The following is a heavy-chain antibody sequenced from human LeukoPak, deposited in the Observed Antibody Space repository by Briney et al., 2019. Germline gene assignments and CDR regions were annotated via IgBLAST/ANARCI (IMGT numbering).Heavy chain of an antibody. CDR1: GITFSSYA. J-gene: IGHJ6*02. D-gene: IGHD2-15*01. V-gene: IGHV3-23*01. CDR3: TSRLLSAYYYGMDV. Sequence: PGGSLRLSCAASGITFSSYAMSWVRQAPGKGLEWVSAISGSGGSIYYAASVKGRFTISRDNSKNTLYLQMNGLRAEDTAVYYCTSRLLSAYYYGMDVWGQGTTVTVSS. CDR2: ISGSGGSI.